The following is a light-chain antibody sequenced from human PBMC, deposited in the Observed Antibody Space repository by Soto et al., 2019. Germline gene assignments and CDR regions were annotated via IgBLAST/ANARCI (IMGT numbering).Light chain of an antibody. CDR3: QQYLRSQLT. Sequence: DIVLTQSPGTLSLSPGETATLSCRASQLVSNDYVAWYQQKPGQAPRLLIYGASSRATGIPDRFSGSGSGTDFTLTISRLEPEDFAVYFCQQYLRSQLTFGGGTKVDIK. J-gene: IGKJ4*01. CDR1: QLVSNDY. V-gene: IGKV3-20*01. CDR2: GAS.